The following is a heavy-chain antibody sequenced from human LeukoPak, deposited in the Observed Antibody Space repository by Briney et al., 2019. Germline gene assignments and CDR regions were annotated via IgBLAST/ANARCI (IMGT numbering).Heavy chain of an antibody. Sequence: WGSLRLSCAASGFTFSNYGRHWVRQAPGKGLEWVAVIWYDGSNKYYADSVKGRFTISRDNSKNTLYLQMNSLRAEDTAVYYCARGSSIAAVGYYYMDVWGKGTTVTVSS. CDR3: ARGSSIAAVGYYYMDV. CDR1: GFTFSNYG. CDR2: IWYDGSNK. D-gene: IGHD6-13*01. J-gene: IGHJ6*03. V-gene: IGHV3-33*01.